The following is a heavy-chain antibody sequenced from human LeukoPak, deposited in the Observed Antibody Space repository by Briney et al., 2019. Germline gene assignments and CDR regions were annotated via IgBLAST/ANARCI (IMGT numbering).Heavy chain of an antibody. CDR3: AKEDCSSTSCYVIAFDI. CDR2: ISGSGGST. Sequence: GGSLRLSCAASGFTFSSYAMSWVPQAPGKGLEWVSAISGSGGSTYYADSVKGRFTISRDNSKNTLYLQMNSLRAEDTAVYYCAKEDCSSTSCYVIAFDIWGQGTMVTVSS. CDR1: GFTFSSYA. J-gene: IGHJ3*02. D-gene: IGHD2-2*01. V-gene: IGHV3-23*01.